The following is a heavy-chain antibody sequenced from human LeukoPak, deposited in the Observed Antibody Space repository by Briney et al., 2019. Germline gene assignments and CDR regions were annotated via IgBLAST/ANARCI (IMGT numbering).Heavy chain of an antibody. CDR3: SRVFRGSSPPTRGY. V-gene: IGHV3-48*03. CDR2: ISSSGSAI. D-gene: IGHD1-26*01. CDR1: GFTFSIYE. J-gene: IGHJ4*02. Sequence: GGALRLSCVASGFTFSIYEMIWVCEAQGEGLEWVSSISSSGSAIFYADSVKGRFTISRDNAKNSLYMQMNSLRAEDTAVYYCSRVFRGSSPPTRGYWGQGTLVTVSS.